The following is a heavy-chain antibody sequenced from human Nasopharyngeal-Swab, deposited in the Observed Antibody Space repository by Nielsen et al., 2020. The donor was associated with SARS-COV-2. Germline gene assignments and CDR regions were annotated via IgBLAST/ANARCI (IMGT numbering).Heavy chain of an antibody. CDR1: GFTFTDHY. D-gene: IGHD5-18*01. Sequence: SLKISCAASGFTFTDHYMSWVRQAPGKGLEWLSYIDSSSTFTKYADSVKGRFTISRDNAKNSLYLQMNSLRVEDTAVYYCARRYSYGYADYWGQGTLVTVSS. J-gene: IGHJ4*02. CDR3: ARRYSYGYADY. CDR2: IDSSSTFT. V-gene: IGHV3-11*03.